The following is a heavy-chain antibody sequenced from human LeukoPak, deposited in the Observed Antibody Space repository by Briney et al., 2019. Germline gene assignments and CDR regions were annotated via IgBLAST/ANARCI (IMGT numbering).Heavy chain of an antibody. J-gene: IGHJ4*02. CDR1: GYTFTGYY. Sequence: ASVKVSCKASGYTFTGYYMHWVRQAPGQGLEWMGWINPNSGGTNYAQKFQGRVTMTRDTSISTAYMELSRLRSDDTAVYYCARGPYYYGSGSPRFDYWGQGTLATVSS. V-gene: IGHV1-2*02. CDR2: INPNSGGT. CDR3: ARGPYYYGSGSPRFDY. D-gene: IGHD3-10*01.